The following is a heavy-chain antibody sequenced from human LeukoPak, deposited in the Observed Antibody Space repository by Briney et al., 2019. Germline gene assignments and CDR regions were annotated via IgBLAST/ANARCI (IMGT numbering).Heavy chain of an antibody. V-gene: IGHV3-74*01. D-gene: IGHD7-27*01. CDR2: INGVGGGP. Sequence: GGSLRLSCAASGFTFSSFGMHWVRQAPGKGLVWVSRINGVGGGPVYADSVKGRFTSPRDNPKNTVYLQLNSLRAEDTAVYYRASGGTLTGGPLSFDSWGQGTLVTVPS. CDR3: ASGGTLTGGPLSFDS. J-gene: IGHJ4*02. CDR1: GFTFSSFG.